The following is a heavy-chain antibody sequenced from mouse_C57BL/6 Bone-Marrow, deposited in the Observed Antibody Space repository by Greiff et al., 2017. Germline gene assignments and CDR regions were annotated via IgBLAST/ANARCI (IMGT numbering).Heavy chain of an antibody. D-gene: IGHD1-1*01. CDR2: IYPRDGST. Sequence: VQLQQSDAELVQPGASVKISCKVSGYTITDHTIHWMKQRPEQGLEWIGYIYPRDGSTKYNEKFKGKATLTADKSSSTAYMQLNSLTSEDTAVYFCARGYYCGSHDYWGQGTTLTVSS. J-gene: IGHJ2*01. CDR3: ARGYYCGSHDY. CDR1: GYTITDHT. V-gene: IGHV1-78*01.